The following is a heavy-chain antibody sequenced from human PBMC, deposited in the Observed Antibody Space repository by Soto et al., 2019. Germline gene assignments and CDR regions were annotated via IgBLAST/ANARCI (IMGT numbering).Heavy chain of an antibody. V-gene: IGHV4-31*03. CDR2: IYYSGST. D-gene: IGHD3-3*01. CDR3: AAITIFGVRGMDV. J-gene: IGHJ6*02. CDR1: GGSISSGGYY. Sequence: SETLSLTCTVSGGSISSGGYYWSWIRQHPGKGLEWIGYIYYSGSTYYNPSLKSRVTISVDTSKNQFSLKLSSVTAADTAVYYCAAITIFGVRGMDVWGQGTTVTVSS.